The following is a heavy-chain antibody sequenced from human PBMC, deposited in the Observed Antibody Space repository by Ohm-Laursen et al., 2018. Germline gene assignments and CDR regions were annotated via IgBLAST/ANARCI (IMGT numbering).Heavy chain of an antibody. D-gene: IGHD5-12*01. CDR3: ARRNIVATIKWFDP. Sequence: GTLSLTCAVSGFSISNYYWSWVRQPPGKGLEWIGYIYYGSTTYNPSLNSRVTISVDTSKNQFSLKLSSVTAADTAVYYCARRNIVATIKWFDPWGQGTLVTVSS. CDR1: GFSISNYY. CDR2: IYYGST. J-gene: IGHJ5*02. V-gene: IGHV4-59*08.